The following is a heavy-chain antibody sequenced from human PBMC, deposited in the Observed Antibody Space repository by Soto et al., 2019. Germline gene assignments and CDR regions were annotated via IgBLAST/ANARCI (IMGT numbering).Heavy chain of an antibody. CDR2: IDGVGTGT. CDR1: GFTFTNYW. CDR3: TTVFEN. Sequence: EVQLVQSGGGSVQPGGSLRLSCAASGFTFTNYWMHWVRQVPGKGLVWVSRIDGVGTGTSYSDSVRGRFTISRDNAENMLYLQMNRLRAEDTDVYYCTTVFENWGQGPLVTVSS. J-gene: IGHJ4*02. V-gene: IGHV3-74*01.